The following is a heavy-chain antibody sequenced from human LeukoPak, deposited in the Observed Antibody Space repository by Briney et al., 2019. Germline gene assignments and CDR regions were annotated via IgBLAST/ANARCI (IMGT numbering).Heavy chain of an antibody. CDR2: INHSGST. CDR1: GGSFSGYY. V-gene: IGHV4-34*01. J-gene: IGHJ4*02. Sequence: SETLSLTCAVYGGSFSGYYWSWIRQPPGKGLEWIGEINHSGSTNYNPSLKSRVTISVDTSKNQFSLKLSSVTAADTAVYYCARPRRWLQLYYFGYWGQGTLVTVSS. CDR3: ARPRRWLQLYYFGY. D-gene: IGHD5-24*01.